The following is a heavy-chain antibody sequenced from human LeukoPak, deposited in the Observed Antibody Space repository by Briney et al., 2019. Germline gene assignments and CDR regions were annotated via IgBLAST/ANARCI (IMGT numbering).Heavy chain of an antibody. Sequence: SETLSLTCTVSGGSISSYYWSWIRQPAGKGLEWIGRIYTSGSTNYSPSLKSRVTMSVDTSKNQFSLKLSSVTAADTAVYYCARDQGRFGEYIFDYWGQGTLVTVSS. CDR2: IYTSGST. J-gene: IGHJ4*02. D-gene: IGHD3-10*01. V-gene: IGHV4-4*07. CDR3: ARDQGRFGEYIFDY. CDR1: GGSISSYY.